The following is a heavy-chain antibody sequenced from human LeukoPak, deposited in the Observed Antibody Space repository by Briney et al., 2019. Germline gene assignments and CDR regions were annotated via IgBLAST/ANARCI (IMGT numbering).Heavy chain of an antibody. J-gene: IGHJ4*02. CDR3: ARFYGGYVGYYFDY. Sequence: GESLKISCQTSGYTFDTYWIAWVRQMPGKGLEWMGIIYPSASYIKYSPSFEGQVNISADMSISIAYLQWSSLKASDTAIYYCARFYGGYVGYYFDYWGQGTLVAVSS. V-gene: IGHV5-51*01. D-gene: IGHD5-12*01. CDR1: GYTFDTYW. CDR2: IYPSASYI.